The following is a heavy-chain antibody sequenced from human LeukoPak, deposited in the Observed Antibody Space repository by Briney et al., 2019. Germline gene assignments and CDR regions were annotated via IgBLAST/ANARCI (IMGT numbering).Heavy chain of an antibody. CDR3: TKDQSVYSSSRDQNAFDI. D-gene: IGHD6-13*01. CDR1: GFTFSSWT. Sequence: GGSLRLSCAASGFTFSSWTMIWVRQAPGKGLEWVAIIGIRGGGTHYADSVKGRFTISRDNSKNTLYLQMNSLRAEDTAVYYCTKDQSVYSSSRDQNAFDIWGQGTMVTVSS. V-gene: IGHV3-23*01. J-gene: IGHJ3*02. CDR2: IGIRGGGT.